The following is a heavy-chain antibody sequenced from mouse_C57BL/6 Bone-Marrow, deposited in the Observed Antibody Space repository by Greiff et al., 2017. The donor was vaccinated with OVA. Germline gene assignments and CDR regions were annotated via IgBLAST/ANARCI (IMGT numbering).Heavy chain of an antibody. J-gene: IGHJ3*01. D-gene: IGHD1-1*01. CDR3: ARGGYGSSYGFAY. CDR2: IDPSDSET. CDR1: GYTFTSYW. V-gene: IGHV1-52*01. Sequence: VKLQQPGAELVRPGSSVKLSCKASGYTFTSYWMHWVKQRPIQGLEWIGNIDPSDSETHYNQKFKDKATLTVDNSSSPAYMQLSSLTSEDSAVYYCARGGYGSSYGFAYWGQGTLVTVSA.